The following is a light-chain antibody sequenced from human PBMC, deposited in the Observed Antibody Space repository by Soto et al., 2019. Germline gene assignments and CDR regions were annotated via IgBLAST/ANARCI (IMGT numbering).Light chain of an antibody. V-gene: IGLV2-14*01. CDR2: DVS. CDR3: SSYRTTTPLDYV. J-gene: IGLJ1*01. CDR1: SSDVGSYNS. Sequence: QSALTQPASVSGSPGQSITISCTGTSSDVGSYNSVSWYQQHPGKVPKLMIYDVSNRPPGVSNRFSGSKSGNTASLTISGLQAEDEADYYCSSYRTTTPLDYVFGTGTKLTVL.